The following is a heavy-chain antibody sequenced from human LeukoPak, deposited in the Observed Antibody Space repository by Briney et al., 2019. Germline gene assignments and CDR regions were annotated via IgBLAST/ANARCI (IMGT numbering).Heavy chain of an antibody. CDR1: GGTFSSYA. J-gene: IGHJ3*02. CDR2: ITPIFGTA. V-gene: IGHV1-69*05. Sequence: SVKVSCKASGGTFSSYAISWVRQAPGQGLEWMGGITPIFGTANYAQRFQGRVTITTDESTSTAYMELSSLRSEDTAVYYCARAYRLEWSYDAFDIWGQGTMVTVSS. CDR3: ARAYRLEWSYDAFDI. D-gene: IGHD3-3*01.